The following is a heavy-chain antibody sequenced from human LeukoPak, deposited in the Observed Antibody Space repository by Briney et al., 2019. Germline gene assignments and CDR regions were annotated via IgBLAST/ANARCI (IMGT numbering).Heavy chain of an antibody. CDR1: GFTFSTYV. Sequence: GGSLRLSCAASGFTFSTYVMSWVRQAPGKGLEWVAVISYDGSNKYYADSVKGRFTISRDNSKNTLYLQMNSLRAEDTAVYYCARERKTGSFDCWGQGTLVTVSS. J-gene: IGHJ4*02. V-gene: IGHV3-30-3*01. CDR3: ARERKTGSFDC. CDR2: ISYDGSNK. D-gene: IGHD1-1*01.